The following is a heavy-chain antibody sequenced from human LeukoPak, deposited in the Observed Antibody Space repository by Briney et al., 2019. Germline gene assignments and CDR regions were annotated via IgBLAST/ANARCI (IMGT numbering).Heavy chain of an antibody. CDR1: GFTFSSYA. CDR3: AKDWGYCSGGRCYSGWFDS. J-gene: IGHJ5*01. Sequence: PGGSLRLSCAASGFTFSSYAMSWVRQAPGKGLEWVSAISGSGGSTYYADSVKGRFTISRDSSKNSLYLQMNSLRAEDTAVYYCAKDWGYCSGGRCYSGWFDSWGQGTLVTVSS. D-gene: IGHD2-15*01. CDR2: ISGSGGST. V-gene: IGHV3-23*01.